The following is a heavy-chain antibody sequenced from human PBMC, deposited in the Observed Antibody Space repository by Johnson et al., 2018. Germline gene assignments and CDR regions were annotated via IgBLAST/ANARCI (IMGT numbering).Heavy chain of an antibody. CDR3: ARAPLGYLDV. CDR1: GFSLTRSY. V-gene: IGHV1-46*01. Sequence: QVQLVQSGAEVKKPGASVKVSCKASGFSLTRSYMHWVRQAPGQGLEWLGIINPSGGGTGYAQKFQGRVTMTRDTSPSTVYLEMSSRRSEDTAVYSCARAPLGYLDVWDQGTTVTVSS. D-gene: IGHD3-16*01. CDR2: INPSGGGT. J-gene: IGHJ6*02.